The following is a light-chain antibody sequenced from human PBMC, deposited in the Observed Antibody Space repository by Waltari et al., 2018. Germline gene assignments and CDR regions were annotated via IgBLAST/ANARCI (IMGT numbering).Light chain of an antibody. CDR2: DAY. CDR3: HQYYNTPFT. J-gene: IGKJ3*01. V-gene: IGKV3D-15*01. CDR1: QSVSSN. Sequence: EIVMTQSPATLSVSPGERVTLSCWASQSVSSNLAWYQQKPGQGPSLLIYDAYTRAPGIPARFSGSGSGTEFTLTISSLTSEDFAIYYCHQYYNTPFTFGPGTKVDIK.